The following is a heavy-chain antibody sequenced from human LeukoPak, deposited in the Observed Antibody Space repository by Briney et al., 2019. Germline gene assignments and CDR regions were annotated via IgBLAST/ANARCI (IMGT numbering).Heavy chain of an antibody. J-gene: IGHJ4*02. CDR2: INEDGSET. V-gene: IGHV3-7*01. CDR1: GFKFGSYP. Sequence: PGGSLRLSCAAYGFKFGSYPMNWIRRAPGQGLEWVANINEDGSETYYVDSVMGRFTISRDNVRNSLYLQMDSLRVEDTATYYCARDFSGEFDYWGQGTLVTVST. CDR3: ARDFSGEFDY. D-gene: IGHD7-27*01.